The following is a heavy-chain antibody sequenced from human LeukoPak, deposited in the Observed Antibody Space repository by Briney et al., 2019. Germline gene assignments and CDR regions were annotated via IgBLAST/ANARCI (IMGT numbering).Heavy chain of an antibody. V-gene: IGHV3-49*04. D-gene: IGHD3-22*01. J-gene: IGHJ4*02. Sequence: GGSLRLSCTASGFTFGDYAMSWVRQAPGKGLEWVGFIRSKAYGGTTEYAASVKGRFTISRDDSKSIAYLQMNSLRADDTAVYYCAREGVGYYDSSGSYPYYFDSWGQGTLVTVSS. CDR2: IRSKAYGGTT. CDR3: AREGVGYYDSSGSYPYYFDS. CDR1: GFTFGDYA.